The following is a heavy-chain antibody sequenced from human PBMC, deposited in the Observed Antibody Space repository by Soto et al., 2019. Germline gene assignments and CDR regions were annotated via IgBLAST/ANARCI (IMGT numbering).Heavy chain of an antibody. CDR1: GYTFTSYG. Sequence: QVQLVQSGAEVKKPGASVKVSCEASGYTFTSYGISWVRQAPGQGLEWMGWISAYNGNTNYAQKIQGRVTMTTDTYTSTRDMELRRVSSEDTAVYYCARDGAQCETCFYSGTAFWGQGTTVTVSS. CDR2: ISAYNGNT. J-gene: IGHJ6*02. CDR3: ARDGAQCETCFYSGTAF. V-gene: IGHV1-18*01. D-gene: IGHD2-15*01.